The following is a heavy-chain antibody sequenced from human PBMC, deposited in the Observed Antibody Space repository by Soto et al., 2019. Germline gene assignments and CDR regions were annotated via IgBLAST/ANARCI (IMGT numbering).Heavy chain of an antibody. V-gene: IGHV2-5*02. CDR1: GFSLSTSGVG. J-gene: IGHJ4*02. Sequence: QITLKESGPTLVKPTQTLTLTCTFSGFSLSTSGVGVGWIRHPPGKALELLALIYWDDGKRYSPSLKSRLTITKDTSKDQVVLTMTNIDPVDTATYYCAYYGAYEVRVLFDYWVEGTLVTDSS. CDR2: IYWDDGK. CDR3: AYYGAYEVRVLFDY. D-gene: IGHD4-17*01.